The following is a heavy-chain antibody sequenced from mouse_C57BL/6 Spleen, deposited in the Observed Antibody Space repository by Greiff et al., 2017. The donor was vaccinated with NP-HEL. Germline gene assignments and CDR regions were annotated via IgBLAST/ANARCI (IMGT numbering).Heavy chain of an antibody. D-gene: IGHD5-5*01. V-gene: IGHV1-59*01. CDR3: ARTTGAY. Sequence: QVQLQQPGAELVRPGTSVKLSCKASGYTFTSYWMHWVKQRPGQGLEWIGVIDPSDSYTNYNQKFKGKATLTVDTSSSTAYMQRSSLTSEDSAVYYCARTTGAYWGLGTLVTVSA. CDR2: IDPSDSYT. J-gene: IGHJ3*01. CDR1: GYTFTSYW.